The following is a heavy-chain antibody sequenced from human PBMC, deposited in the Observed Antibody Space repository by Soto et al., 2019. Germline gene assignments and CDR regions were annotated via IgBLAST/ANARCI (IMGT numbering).Heavy chain of an antibody. J-gene: IGHJ4*02. V-gene: IGHV3-64D*06. CDR2: ISEKGDIT. Sequence: GSLRLSCAVFGFSFVNSYMHWVRQTPEKGLHYVSSISEKGDITYYPDSVKGRFTISRDNSKNMMYLQMNSLRVEDTGVYYCVKDRFVDYWGQGVPVTVSS. CDR3: VKDRFVDY. CDR1: GFSFVNSY.